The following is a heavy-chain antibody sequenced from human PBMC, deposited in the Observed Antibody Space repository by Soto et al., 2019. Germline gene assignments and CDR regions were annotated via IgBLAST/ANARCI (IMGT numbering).Heavy chain of an antibody. D-gene: IGHD3-9*01. J-gene: IGHJ4*02. V-gene: IGHV1-18*01. CDR3: ARDMDDWLLSPLDY. CDR2: ISAYNGNT. CDR1: GYTFTSYG. Sequence: ASVKVSCKASGYTFTSYGISWVRQAPGQGLEWMGWISAYNGNTNYAQKLQGRVTMTTDTSTSTAYMELRSLRSDDTAVYYCARDMDDWLLSPLDYWGQGTLVTVSS.